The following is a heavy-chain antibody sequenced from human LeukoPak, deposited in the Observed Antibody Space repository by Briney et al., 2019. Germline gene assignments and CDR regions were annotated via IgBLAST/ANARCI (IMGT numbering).Heavy chain of an antibody. D-gene: IGHD1-26*01. CDR1: GYTFTSYY. V-gene: IGHV1-46*01. CDR2: INPSGGST. CDR3: ARDQKGGSYYNYFDY. J-gene: IGHJ4*02. Sequence: ASVKVSCKASGYTFTSYYMHWVRQAPGQELEWMGIINPSGGSTSYAQKFQGRVTMTRDTSTSTVYMELSSLRSEDTAVYYCARDQKGGSYYNYFDYWGQGTLVTVSS.